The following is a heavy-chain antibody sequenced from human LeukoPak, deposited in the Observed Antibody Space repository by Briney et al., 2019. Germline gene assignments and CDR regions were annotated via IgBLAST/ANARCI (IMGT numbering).Heavy chain of an antibody. CDR1: GGSISSGGYS. Sequence: NPSETLSLTCAVSGGSISSGGYSWSWIRQPPGKGLEWIGYIYHSGSTYYNPSLKSRVTISVDTSKNQFSLKLSSVTAADTAVYYCATPGRVGGAFDIWGQGTMVTVSS. J-gene: IGHJ3*02. D-gene: IGHD3-16*01. CDR2: IYHSGST. CDR3: ATPGRVGGAFDI. V-gene: IGHV4-30-2*05.